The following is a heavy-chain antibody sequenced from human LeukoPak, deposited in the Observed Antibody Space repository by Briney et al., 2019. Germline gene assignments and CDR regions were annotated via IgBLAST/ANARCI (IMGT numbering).Heavy chain of an antibody. D-gene: IGHD6-13*01. CDR2: IYSTGST. J-gene: IGHJ4*02. CDR1: GVSISSYY. Sequence: SETLSLTCTASGVSISSYYWSWIRQPAGKGLEWIGRIYSTGSTNYNPSLKSRVTMSVDTSKNQFSLRLRSVTAVDTAVYYCARQIASAGTAGFDFWGQGALVTVSS. V-gene: IGHV4-4*07. CDR3: ARQIASAGTAGFDF.